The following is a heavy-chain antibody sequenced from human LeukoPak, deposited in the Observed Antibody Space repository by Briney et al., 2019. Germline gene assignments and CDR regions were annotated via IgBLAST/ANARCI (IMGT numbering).Heavy chain of an antibody. V-gene: IGHV3-21*01. CDR1: GFTFNSYS. J-gene: IGHJ1*01. CDR2: ISSSSSHM. Sequence: ASLRLSYAASGFTFNSYSMYWVRQARGKVLEWVSSISSSSSHMFYADSVKGRFSISRDNAKNSLYLQMNSVRAENTAVYYCVRDSGSSYGYYFLHWGQGTLVTVSS. D-gene: IGHD1-26*01. CDR3: VRDSGSSYGYYFLH.